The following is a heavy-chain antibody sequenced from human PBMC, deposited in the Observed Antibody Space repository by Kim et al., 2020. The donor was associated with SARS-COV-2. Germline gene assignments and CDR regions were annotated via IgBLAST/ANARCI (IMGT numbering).Heavy chain of an antibody. Sequence: ASVKVSCKASGYTFTGYYMHWVRQAPGQGLEWMGWINPNSDVTNSAQKFQGRVTMTRDTSISTAYMELSSLRSDDTPVYYCARYSGTYWRFDYWGQGTLV. CDR2: INPNSDVT. V-gene: IGHV1-2*02. CDR1: GYTFTGYY. CDR3: ARYSGTYWRFDY. J-gene: IGHJ4*02. D-gene: IGHD1-26*01.